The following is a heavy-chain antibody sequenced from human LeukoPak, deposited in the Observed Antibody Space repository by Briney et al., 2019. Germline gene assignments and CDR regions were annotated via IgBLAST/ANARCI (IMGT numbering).Heavy chain of an antibody. Sequence: GGSLRLSCAASGFAIGPKYMIWVRQPPGKGLEWMSITYSAYGTFYIDSVKGRFFVSRDDAKNTLSLQMTNLRAEDTAVYYCARDKNGSIDYWGRGTLVTVSS. D-gene: IGHD3-10*01. CDR2: TYSAYGT. CDR1: GFAIGPKY. V-gene: IGHV3-66*01. J-gene: IGHJ4*02. CDR3: ARDKNGSIDY.